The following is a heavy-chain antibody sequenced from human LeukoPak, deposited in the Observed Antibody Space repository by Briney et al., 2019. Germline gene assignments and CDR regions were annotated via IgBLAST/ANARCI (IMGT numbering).Heavy chain of an antibody. J-gene: IGHJ3*02. Sequence: GGSLRLSCAASGFTFSSYAMSWVRQAPGKGLEWVSAISGSGGSTYYADSVKGRFTISRDNAKNSLYLQMNSLRAEDTAVYYCARTYYYDSSGYYYDSAFDIWGQGTMVTVSS. D-gene: IGHD3-22*01. CDR1: GFTFSSYA. CDR2: ISGSGGST. CDR3: ARTYYYDSSGYYYDSAFDI. V-gene: IGHV3-23*01.